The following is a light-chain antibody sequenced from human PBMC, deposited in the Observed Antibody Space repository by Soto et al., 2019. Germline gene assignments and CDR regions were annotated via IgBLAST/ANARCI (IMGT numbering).Light chain of an antibody. CDR2: EVT. CDR1: RNDIGGFNY. CDR3: AAYEGSYRPVV. V-gene: IGLV2-8*01. J-gene: IGLJ2*01. Sequence: QSVLTQPPSASGSPGQSVTISCTGTRNDIGGFNYVSWYQQHPGRPPKLLIYEVTKRPSGVPARFSGSKSGNAASLTVSGLQAEDEADYFCAAYEGSYRPVVFGGGTKLTVL.